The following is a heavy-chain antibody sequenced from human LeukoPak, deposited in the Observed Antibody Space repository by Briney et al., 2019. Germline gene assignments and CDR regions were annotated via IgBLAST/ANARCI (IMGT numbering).Heavy chain of an antibody. Sequence: SETLSLTCSVSGGSISSSSYYWGWIRQPPGKGLEWIGSIHYSGSTYYNPSLKSRVTISVDTSKNQFSLKLSSVTAADTAVYYCAVNTRGSGSYPYRGQGTLVTVSS. CDR3: AVNTRGSGSYPY. V-gene: IGHV4-39*01. J-gene: IGHJ4*02. CDR1: GGSISSSSYY. CDR2: IHYSGST. D-gene: IGHD3-10*01.